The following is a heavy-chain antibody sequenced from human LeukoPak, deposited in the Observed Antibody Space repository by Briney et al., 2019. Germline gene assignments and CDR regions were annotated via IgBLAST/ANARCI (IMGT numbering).Heavy chain of an antibody. Sequence: PGGSLRLSCAASGFTFSSYAMSWVSQAQGKGLEWVSSISGGGGSTYYADSVKGRFTISRDNSKDTLYLQMNTLRAEDTAVYYCAKLESIIAVAGVGYWGQGTLVTVSS. CDR3: AKLESIIAVAGVGY. V-gene: IGHV3-23*01. J-gene: IGHJ4*02. D-gene: IGHD6-19*01. CDR2: ISGGGGST. CDR1: GFTFSSYA.